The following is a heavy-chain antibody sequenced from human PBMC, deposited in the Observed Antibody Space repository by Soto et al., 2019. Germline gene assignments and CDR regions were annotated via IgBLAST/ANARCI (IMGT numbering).Heavy chain of an antibody. Sequence: PGESLKISCKGSGYSFAGYWITWVRQKPGKGLEWMGRIDPSDSQTYYSPSFRGHVTISATKSITTVFLQWSSLRASDTAMYYRAGQIYDSDTGPNFQYYFDSWGQGTPVTVSS. J-gene: IGHJ4*02. D-gene: IGHD3-22*01. V-gene: IGHV5-10-1*01. CDR2: IDPSDSQT. CDR1: GYSFAGYW. CDR3: AGQIYDSDTGPNFQYYFDS.